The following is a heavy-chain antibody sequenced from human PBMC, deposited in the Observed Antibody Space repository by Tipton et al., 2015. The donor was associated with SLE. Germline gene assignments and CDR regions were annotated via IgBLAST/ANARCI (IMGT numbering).Heavy chain of an antibody. CDR3: AREKIGGSYYGYIEY. J-gene: IGHJ4*02. CDR1: GVSITSGSYH. Sequence: TLSLTCTVSGVSITSGSYHWSWIRQPAGKGLEWIGRIYTRGSTNYNPSLMNRVTISVDTSKNQLSLKLSSVTAADTAIYYCAREKIGGSYYGYIEYWGPGTLVTISS. D-gene: IGHD1-26*01. CDR2: IYTRGST. V-gene: IGHV4-61*02.